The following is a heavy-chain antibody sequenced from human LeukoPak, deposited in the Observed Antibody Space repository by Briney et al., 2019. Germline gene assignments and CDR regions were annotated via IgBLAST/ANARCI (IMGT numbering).Heavy chain of an antibody. J-gene: IGHJ6*04. CDR3: AKDLSARFGELLFFMDV. D-gene: IGHD3-10*01. Sequence: PGGSLRLSCAASGFTFSSYGMHWVRQAPGKGLEWVAVIPYDGSNKYYADSVKGRFTISRDNSKNTLYLQMNSLRAEDTAVYYCAKDLSARFGELLFFMDVWGKGTTVTVSS. CDR1: GFTFSSYG. CDR2: IPYDGSNK. V-gene: IGHV3-30*18.